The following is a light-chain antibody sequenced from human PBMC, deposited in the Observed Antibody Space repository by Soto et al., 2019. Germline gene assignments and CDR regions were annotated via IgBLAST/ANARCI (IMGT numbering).Light chain of an antibody. V-gene: IGKV3-11*01. CDR3: QQRSIRPPAWT. CDR2: DTS. CDR1: QSVSSY. J-gene: IGKJ1*01. Sequence: EIVLTQSPATLSLSPGERATLSCRASQSVSSYLAWYQQKPVQAPRLLIYDTSNSATGIPARFSGSGSGTDFTLNISSLEPEDFAVYYCQQRSIRPPAWTFGQGTKVEIK.